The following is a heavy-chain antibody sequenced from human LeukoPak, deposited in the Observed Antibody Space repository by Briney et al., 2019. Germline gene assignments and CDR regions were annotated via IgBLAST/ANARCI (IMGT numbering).Heavy chain of an antibody. CDR1: GFTFSEYY. V-gene: IGHV1-2*02. J-gene: IGHJ3*02. Sequence: ASVRVSCKASGFTFSEYYIHWVRHAPGQGPEWMGWINPKTGDTDSAQKFQGRVTLTSDSSIGTASMDLSGLTSADTAMYYCARAGEDSTGHYDVFHIWGQGTMVTVSS. CDR3: ARAGEDSTGHYDVFHI. CDR2: INPKTGDT. D-gene: IGHD3-22*01.